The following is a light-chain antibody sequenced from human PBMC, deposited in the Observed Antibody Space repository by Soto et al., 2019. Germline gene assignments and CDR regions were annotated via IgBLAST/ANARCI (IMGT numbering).Light chain of an antibody. J-gene: IGKJ1*01. CDR1: QSVSSN. V-gene: IGKV3-15*01. Sequence: EIVMTQSPATLSLSPGERATLSCRASQSVSSNLAWYQQKPGQAPRLLIYGASTRATGIPARFSGSGSGTEFTLTISSLQSEDFAVYYCQQYNNWPRTSGQGTKVEIK. CDR3: QQYNNWPRT. CDR2: GAS.